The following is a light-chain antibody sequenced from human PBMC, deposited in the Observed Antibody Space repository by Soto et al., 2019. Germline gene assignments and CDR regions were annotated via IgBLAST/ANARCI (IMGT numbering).Light chain of an antibody. V-gene: IGKV1-39*01. Sequence: DIQMTQSPSSLSASVGDRVTITCRASQSISSYLNWYQQKPGKAPKLLIYAASSLQSGVPSRFSGSGSGTDFTLTISSLQLEDFATYYCQQSYSTLETFGQGTKVDIK. J-gene: IGKJ1*01. CDR1: QSISSY. CDR2: AAS. CDR3: QQSYSTLET.